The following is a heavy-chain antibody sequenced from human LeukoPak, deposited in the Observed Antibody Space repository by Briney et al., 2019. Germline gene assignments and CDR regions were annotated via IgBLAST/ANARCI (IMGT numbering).Heavy chain of an antibody. J-gene: IGHJ3*02. Sequence: GGSLRLSCAASGFTFSSYWMSWVRQAPGQGLAWVSRVNTDGSSTTYAESVKGRFTISKDNAKNTLYLQMNGLRAEDTAVYYCARELGVGVIGDAFDIWGQGTVVTVSS. CDR1: GFTFSSYW. CDR2: VNTDGSST. V-gene: IGHV3-74*01. CDR3: ARELGVGVIGDAFDI. D-gene: IGHD3-22*01.